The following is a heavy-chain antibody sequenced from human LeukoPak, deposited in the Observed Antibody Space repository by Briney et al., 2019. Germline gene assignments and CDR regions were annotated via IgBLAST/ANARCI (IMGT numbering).Heavy chain of an antibody. J-gene: IGHJ4*02. CDR2: ISGSDDST. V-gene: IGHV3-23*01. Sequence: GGSLRLSCAASGFTFSDYAMSWVRQAPGKGLEWVSAISGSDDSTYYTDSVKGRLTISRDNSKNTLYLQMNNLRVEDTAVYYCAKEGCTRTSYYSNCWGQGTLVTVSS. CDR3: AKEGCTRTSYYSNC. D-gene: IGHD2-2*01. CDR1: GFTFSDYA.